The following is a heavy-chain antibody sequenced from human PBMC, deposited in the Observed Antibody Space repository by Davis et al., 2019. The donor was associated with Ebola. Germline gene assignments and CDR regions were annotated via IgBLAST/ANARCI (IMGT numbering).Heavy chain of an antibody. CDR1: GGTFSSYT. Sequence: AASVKVSCKASGGTFSSYTISWVRQAPGQGLEWMGRIIPILGIANYAQKFQGRVTITADKSTSTAYMELSSLRSEDTAVYYCAREVPRGGYSYGINYYGMDVWGQGTTVTVSS. CDR3: AREVPRGGYSYGINYYGMDV. J-gene: IGHJ6*02. V-gene: IGHV1-69*04. D-gene: IGHD5-18*01. CDR2: IIPILGIA.